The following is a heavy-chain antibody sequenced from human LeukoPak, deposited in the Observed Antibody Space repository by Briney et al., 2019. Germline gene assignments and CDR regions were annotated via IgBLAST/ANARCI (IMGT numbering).Heavy chain of an antibody. D-gene: IGHD3-9*01. CDR2: ISAYNGNT. J-gene: IGHJ4*02. V-gene: IGHV1-18*04. Sequence: ASVKVSCKASGYTFTSYYMHWVRQAPGQGLEWMGWISAYNGNTNYAQKLQGRVTMTTDTSTSTAYMELRSLRSGDTAVYYCAKGDILTGLDYWGQGTLVTVSS. CDR3: AKGDILTGLDY. CDR1: GYTFTSYY.